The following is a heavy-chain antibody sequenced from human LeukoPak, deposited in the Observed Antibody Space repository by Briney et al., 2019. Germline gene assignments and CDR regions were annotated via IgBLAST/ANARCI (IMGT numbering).Heavy chain of an antibody. D-gene: IGHD3-22*01. CDR1: GFTFSSYA. CDR2: ISYDGSNK. CDR3: AKDSYYYDSSLDY. Sequence: GGSLRLSRTASGFTFSSYAMHWVRQAPGKGLEWVAVISYDGSNKYYADSVKGRFTISRDNSKNTLYLQMNSLRAEDTAVYYCAKDSYYYDSSLDYWGQGTLVTVSS. J-gene: IGHJ4*02. V-gene: IGHV3-30-3*01.